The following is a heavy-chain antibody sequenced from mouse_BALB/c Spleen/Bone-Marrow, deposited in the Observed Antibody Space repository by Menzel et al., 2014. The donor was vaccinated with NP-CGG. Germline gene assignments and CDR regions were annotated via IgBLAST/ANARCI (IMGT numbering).Heavy chain of an antibody. Sequence: VHVKQSGAELVKPGASVKLSCKASGYTFTSYWMHWVKQRPEQGLEWIGRIDPANGNTKYDPKFQGKATITADTSSNTAYLQLSSLTSEDTAVYYCAFYYYGSSLFAYWGQGTLVTVSA. CDR3: AFYYYGSSLFAY. CDR1: GYTFTSYW. V-gene: IGHV14-3*02. D-gene: IGHD1-1*01. CDR2: IDPANGNT. J-gene: IGHJ3*01.